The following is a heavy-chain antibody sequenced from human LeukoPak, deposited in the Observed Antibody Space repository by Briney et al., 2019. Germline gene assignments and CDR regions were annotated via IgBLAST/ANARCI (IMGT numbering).Heavy chain of an antibody. CDR3: ARQTYYYDSSGSGPFDP. Sequence: ASVKLSCKASGYTFTSYGISWVRQAPGQGLEWMGWISAYYGNTNYAQKLQGRVTMTTDTSTSTAYMELRSLRSDDTAVYYCARQTYYYDSSGSGPFDPWGQGTLVTVSS. CDR2: ISAYYGNT. CDR1: GYTFTSYG. D-gene: IGHD3-22*01. J-gene: IGHJ5*02. V-gene: IGHV1-18*01.